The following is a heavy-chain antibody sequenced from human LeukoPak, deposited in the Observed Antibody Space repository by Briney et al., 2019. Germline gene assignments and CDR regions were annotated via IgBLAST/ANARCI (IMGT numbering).Heavy chain of an antibody. D-gene: IGHD4-17*01. CDR2: ISSSSSNI. V-gene: IGHV3-21*01. Sequence: GGSLRLSCAASGFTFSSYSMNWVRQPPGKGLAWVSSISSSSSNIYYADSLKGRFTISRDNAKNSLYLHMNSLRAEDTALYYCAREGYGDFVSYYWGQGTLVTVTS. J-gene: IGHJ4*02. CDR1: GFTFSSYS. CDR3: AREGYGDFVSYY.